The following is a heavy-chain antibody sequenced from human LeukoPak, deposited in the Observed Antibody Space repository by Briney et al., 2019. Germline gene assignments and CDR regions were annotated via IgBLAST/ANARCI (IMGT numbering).Heavy chain of an antibody. Sequence: GGSLRLSCAASGFTFSSHARSWVRQAPGKGLEWVSAISGSGGSTYYADSVKGRFTVSRDNSKNTLYLQMNSLRAEDTAVYYCAKGLFFRQKTAYEILTGYYSAFDYWGQGTLVTVSS. CDR3: AKGLFFRQKTAYEILTGYYSAFDY. J-gene: IGHJ4*02. CDR2: ISGSGGST. V-gene: IGHV3-23*01. CDR1: GFTFSSHA. D-gene: IGHD3-9*01.